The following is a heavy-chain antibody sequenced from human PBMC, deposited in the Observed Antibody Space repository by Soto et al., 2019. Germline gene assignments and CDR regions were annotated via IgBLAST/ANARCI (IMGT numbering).Heavy chain of an antibody. CDR2: IRSKANSYAT. CDR1: GFTFSGSA. D-gene: IGHD2-15*01. CDR3: IGCSGGSCAYYAFDI. Sequence: EVQLVESGGGLVQPGGSLKLSCAASGFTFSGSAMHWVRQASGKGLEWVGRIRSKANSYATAYAASVKGRSTISRDDSKNTAYLQMNSLKTEDTAVYYCIGCSGGSCAYYAFDIWGQGTMVTVSS. J-gene: IGHJ3*02. V-gene: IGHV3-73*02.